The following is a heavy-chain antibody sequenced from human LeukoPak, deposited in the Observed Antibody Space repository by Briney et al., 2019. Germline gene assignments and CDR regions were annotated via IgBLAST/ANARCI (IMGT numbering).Heavy chain of an antibody. J-gene: IGHJ4*02. Sequence: PSETLSLTCTVSGGSISGSYWGWIRQPPGKGLEWIAYMYNSRSTNYNPSLKSRVTISIDTSKNQFSLKLSSLTAADTAIYYCARGIESYGDYGYWGQGILVTVSS. CDR1: GGSISGSY. CDR3: ARGIESYGDYGY. D-gene: IGHD4-17*01. CDR2: MYNSRST. V-gene: IGHV4-59*01.